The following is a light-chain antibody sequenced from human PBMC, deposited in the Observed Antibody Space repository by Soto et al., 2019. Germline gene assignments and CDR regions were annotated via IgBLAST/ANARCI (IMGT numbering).Light chain of an antibody. CDR3: SSYAGSNNYV. CDR2: EVS. CDR1: SSDVGGYNY. V-gene: IGLV2-8*01. J-gene: IGLJ1*01. Sequence: QSVLTQPPSASGSPGQSVTISCTGTSSDVGGYNYVSWYQQHPGKAPKLMIYEVSNRPSGVPDRFSGSKSGNTASLTVSGLQAEDEADYYCSSYAGSNNYVFGTGTKVTVL.